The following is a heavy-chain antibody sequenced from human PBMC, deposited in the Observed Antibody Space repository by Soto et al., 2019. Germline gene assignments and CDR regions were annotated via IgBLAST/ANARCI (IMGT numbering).Heavy chain of an antibody. D-gene: IGHD4-17*01. CDR2: IYYSGST. Sequence: QVQLQESGPGLVKPSQTLSLTCTVSGGSISSGDYYWSWIRQPPGKVLAWIGYIYYSGSTYYNPYLKSRVTISVDKSKTQFSLKLSSVTAADTAVYYCSRGGDGDYALRHFGYWGQGTLVTVSS. CDR3: SRGGDGDYALRHFGY. CDR1: GGSISSGDYY. V-gene: IGHV4-30-4*01. J-gene: IGHJ4*02.